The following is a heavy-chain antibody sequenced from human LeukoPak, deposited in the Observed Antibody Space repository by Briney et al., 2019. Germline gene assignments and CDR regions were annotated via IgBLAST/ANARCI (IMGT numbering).Heavy chain of an antibody. CDR3: ARRDTAMVIFDY. D-gene: IGHD5-18*01. Sequence: SETLSLTCTVSGGSISSSSYYWGWIRQPPGKGLEWIGSIYYSGSTYYNPSLKSRVTISVDRSKNQFSLKLSSVTAADTAVYYCARRDTAMVIFDYWGQGTLVTVSS. V-gene: IGHV4-39*07. J-gene: IGHJ4*02. CDR2: IYYSGST. CDR1: GGSISSSSYY.